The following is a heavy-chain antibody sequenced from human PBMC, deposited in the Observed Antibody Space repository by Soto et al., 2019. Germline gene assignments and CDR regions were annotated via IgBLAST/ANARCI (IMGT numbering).Heavy chain of an antibody. CDR2: ISYDGSNK. CDR3: AKAKGLSDWNDVKDY. D-gene: IGHD1-1*01. CDR1: GFTFSSYG. Sequence: QVQLVESGGGVVQPGRSLRLSCAASGFTFSSYGMHWVRQAPGKGLEWVAVISYDGSNKYYADYVKGRFTISRDNSKKTLYPQMTSLRAEDTAVYYCAKAKGLSDWNDVKDYWGQGTLVTVSS. V-gene: IGHV3-30*18. J-gene: IGHJ4*02.